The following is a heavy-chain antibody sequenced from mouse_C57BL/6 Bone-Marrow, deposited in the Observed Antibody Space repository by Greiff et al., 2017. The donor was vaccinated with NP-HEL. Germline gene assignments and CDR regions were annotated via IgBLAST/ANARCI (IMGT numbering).Heavy chain of an antibody. V-gene: IGHV1-22*01. CDR2: INPNNGGT. Sequence: EVKLQQSGPELVKPGASVKMSCKASGYTFTDYNMHWVKQSHGKSLEWIGYINPNNGGTSYNQKFKGKATLTVNKSSSTAYMELRSLTSEDSAVYYCANINWDGDDWGQGTTLTVSS. CDR1: GYTFTDYN. CDR3: ANINWDGDD. D-gene: IGHD4-1*01. J-gene: IGHJ2*01.